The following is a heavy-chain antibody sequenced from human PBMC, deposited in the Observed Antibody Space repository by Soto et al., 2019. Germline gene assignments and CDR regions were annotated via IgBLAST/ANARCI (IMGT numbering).Heavy chain of an antibody. V-gene: IGHV1-3*01. J-gene: IGHJ4*02. CDR3: ARGPFLRYFDWLSSFDY. CDR2: INAGNGNT. CDR1: GYTFTSYA. Sequence: ASVKVSCKASGYTFTSYAMHWVRQAPGQRLEWMGWINAGNGNTKYSQKFQGRVTITRDTSASTAYMELSSLRSEDTAVYYCARGPFLRYFDWLSSFDYWGQGTLVTVS. D-gene: IGHD3-9*01.